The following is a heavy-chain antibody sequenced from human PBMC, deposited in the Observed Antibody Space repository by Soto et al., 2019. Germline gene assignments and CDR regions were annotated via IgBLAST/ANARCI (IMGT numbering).Heavy chain of an antibody. Sequence: GGSLRLSCVASGFTFSSYAMSWVRQAPGKGLEWVSSISGSGGNTYYADSVKGRFTISRDNSKNTLYLQMNSLRAEDTAVYYCAKDRITIFGVVITRYYYYGMDVWGQGTTVTVSS. J-gene: IGHJ6*02. CDR3: AKDRITIFGVVITRYYYYGMDV. D-gene: IGHD3-3*01. CDR2: ISGSGGNT. V-gene: IGHV3-23*01. CDR1: GFTFSSYA.